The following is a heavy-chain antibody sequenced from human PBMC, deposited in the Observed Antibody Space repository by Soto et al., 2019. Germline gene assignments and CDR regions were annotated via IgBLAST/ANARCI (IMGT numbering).Heavy chain of an antibody. D-gene: IGHD2-2*01. CDR1: GFTFSSYS. Sequence: QPRGSLXLSCAASGFTFSSYSMNWVRQAPGKGLEWVSHISSSGSTIYYGDSVKGRFTISRDNAKNSLYLQMNSLRAEDTAVYYCSRTSTYCSSNICYSHWGQGTLVTVSS. CDR2: ISSSGSTI. CDR3: SRTSTYCSSNICYSH. V-gene: IGHV3-48*01. J-gene: IGHJ4*02.